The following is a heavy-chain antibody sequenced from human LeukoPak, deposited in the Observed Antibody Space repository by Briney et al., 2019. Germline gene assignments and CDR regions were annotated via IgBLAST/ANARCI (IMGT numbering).Heavy chain of an antibody. J-gene: IGHJ4*02. V-gene: IGHV4-39*01. Sequence: NPSETLSLTCTVSGDSISSSKKYWGWVRQPPGKGLEWIGSIYYSGNTYYNPSLKSRVTISLDTSRNQFSLRLSSVTAADTADYYCARAQGNGLIDFWGQGTLVTVSS. CDR1: GDSISSSKKY. CDR2: IYYSGNT. CDR3: ARAQGNGLIDF. D-gene: IGHD3/OR15-3a*01.